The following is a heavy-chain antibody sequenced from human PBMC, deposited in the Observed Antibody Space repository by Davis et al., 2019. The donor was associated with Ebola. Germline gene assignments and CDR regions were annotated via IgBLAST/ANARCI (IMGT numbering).Heavy chain of an antibody. CDR1: GYTFTSYG. D-gene: IGHD3-3*01. V-gene: IGHV1-18*01. Sequence: AASVKVSCKASGYTFTSYGISWVRQAPGQGLEWMGWISAYNGNTNYAQKLQGRVTMTTDTSTSTAYMELRSLRSDDTAVYYCASYDFWSGYYRFDPWGQGILVTVSS. CDR2: ISAYNGNT. J-gene: IGHJ5*02. CDR3: ASYDFWSGYYRFDP.